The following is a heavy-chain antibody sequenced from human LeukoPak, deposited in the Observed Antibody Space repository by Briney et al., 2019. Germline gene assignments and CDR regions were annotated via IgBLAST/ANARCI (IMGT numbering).Heavy chain of an antibody. J-gene: IGHJ3*02. CDR2: IYPADSDT. V-gene: IGHV5-51*01. D-gene: IGHD2-2*01. Sequence: GESLKISCKGSGYSFTSYWIGWVRQMPGKGLEWMGIIYPADSDTRYSPSFQGQVTISAHKSISTAYLHWSSLTASDTAMYYCAAAGPLGYCSSTSCPDDAFDIWGQGTMVTVSS. CDR1: GYSFTSYW. CDR3: AAAGPLGYCSSTSCPDDAFDI.